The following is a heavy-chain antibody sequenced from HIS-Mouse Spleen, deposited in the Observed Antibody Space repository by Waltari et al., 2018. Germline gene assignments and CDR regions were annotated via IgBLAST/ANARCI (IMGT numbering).Heavy chain of an antibody. CDR3: ARVHSSSWYDY. Sequence: QVQLVQSGAEVKKPGASVKFSRKASGYTFTSYDINRLRQATGQGLEWMGWMNPNSGNTGYAQKFQGRVTMTRNTSISTAYMELSSLRSEDTAVYYCARVHSSSWYDYWGQGTLVTVSS. V-gene: IGHV1-8*01. J-gene: IGHJ4*02. CDR2: MNPNSGNT. CDR1: GYTFTSYD. D-gene: IGHD6-13*01.